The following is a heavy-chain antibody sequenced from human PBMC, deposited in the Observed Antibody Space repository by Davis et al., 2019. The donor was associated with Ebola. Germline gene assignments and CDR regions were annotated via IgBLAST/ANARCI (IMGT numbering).Heavy chain of an antibody. Sequence: AASVKVSCKASGGTFSSYAISWVRQAPGQGLEWMGWMNPNSGNTGYAQKFQGRVTMTRNTSISTAYMELSSLRSEDTAVYYCARGGSSNFDYWGQGTLVTVSS. D-gene: IGHD3-10*01. CDR1: GGTFSSYA. J-gene: IGHJ4*02. V-gene: IGHV1-8*02. CDR2: MNPNSGNT. CDR3: ARGGSSNFDY.